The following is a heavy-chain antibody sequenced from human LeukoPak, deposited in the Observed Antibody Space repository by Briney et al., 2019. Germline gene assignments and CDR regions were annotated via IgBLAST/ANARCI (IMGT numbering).Heavy chain of an antibody. J-gene: IGHJ4*02. Sequence: SVKVSCKASGYTFTSYYMHWVRQAPGQGLEWMGGIIPIFGTANYAQKFQGRVTITADKSTSTAYMELSSLRSEDTAVYYCARGPGYCSSTSCYFPLDYWGQGTLVTVSS. V-gene: IGHV1-69*06. CDR2: IIPIFGTA. CDR3: ARGPGYCSSTSCYFPLDY. CDR1: GYTFTSYY. D-gene: IGHD2-2*01.